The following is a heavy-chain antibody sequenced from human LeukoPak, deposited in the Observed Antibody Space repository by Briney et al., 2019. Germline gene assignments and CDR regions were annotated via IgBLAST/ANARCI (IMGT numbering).Heavy chain of an antibody. Sequence: PSETLSLTCAVYGGSFSDYYWSWIRQPPGKGLEWIGEIYHSGSTNYIPSLKSRVTISLDTSKNQFSLRLSSVTAADTAVYYCARVRYCGGDCSWGQGTLVTVST. CDR1: GGSFSDYY. CDR3: ARVRYCGGDCS. CDR2: IYHSGST. J-gene: IGHJ5*02. D-gene: IGHD2-21*02. V-gene: IGHV4-34*01.